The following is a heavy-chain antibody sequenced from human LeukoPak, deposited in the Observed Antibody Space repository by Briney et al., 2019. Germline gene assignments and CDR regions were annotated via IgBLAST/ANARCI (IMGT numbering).Heavy chain of an antibody. J-gene: IGHJ4*02. CDR2: IKSKTHGGTT. Sequence: NPGGSLRLSCAASGFTFSDAWMSWVRQAPGKGLEWVGRIKSKTHGGTTDYAAPVKGRFTISRDDSNNTLYLQMNSLKTEDTAVYYCTTDYSGWGQGTLVTVSS. CDR1: GFTFSDAW. V-gene: IGHV3-15*01. D-gene: IGHD6-13*01. CDR3: TTDYSG.